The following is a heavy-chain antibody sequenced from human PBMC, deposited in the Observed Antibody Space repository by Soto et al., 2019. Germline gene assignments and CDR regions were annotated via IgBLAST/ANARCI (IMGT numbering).Heavy chain of an antibody. Sequence: GGSLRLSCAAYGFTFSGYWMSWVRQAPGKGLEWVANIKQGGSEKYYVYSVKGRFTISRDNANNSLYPQMNSLRAEDTAVYYCARVISGSSGYLTKAYYYGMDVWGQGTTVTVSS. CDR1: GFTFSGYW. V-gene: IGHV3-7*01. J-gene: IGHJ6*02. CDR3: ARVISGSSGYLTKAYYYGMDV. D-gene: IGHD6-19*01. CDR2: IKQGGSEK.